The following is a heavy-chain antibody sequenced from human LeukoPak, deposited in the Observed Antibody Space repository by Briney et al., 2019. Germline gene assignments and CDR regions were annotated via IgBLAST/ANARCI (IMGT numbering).Heavy chain of an antibody. J-gene: IGHJ4*02. CDR1: GFSFDDYG. CDR2: INWKTGAT. V-gene: IGHV3-20*04. D-gene: IGHD1-26*01. CDR3: ARGGIANDY. Sequence: GGSLRLSCAASGFSFDDYGMSWVRQAPGKGLEWLSGINWKTGATGYSDSVKGRFTISRDNAKNSLYLQMNSLRAEDTAVYYCARGGIANDYWGQGTLVTVSS.